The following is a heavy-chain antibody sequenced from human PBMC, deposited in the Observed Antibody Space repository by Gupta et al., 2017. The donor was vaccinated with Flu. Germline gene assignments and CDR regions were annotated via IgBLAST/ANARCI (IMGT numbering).Heavy chain of an antibody. CDR2: MNAHTGDT. D-gene: IGHD4-17*01. CDR3: ARDGETSVVISY. CDR1: GYTFAGYY. Sequence: ASGYTFAGYYIHWMRQAPGQGLEWMGWMNAHTGDTKYGQRFQGRVTLTRDTAISTAYLEMSGLTSADAAFYFCARDGETSVVISYWGQGTLVRVSS. J-gene: IGHJ4*02. V-gene: IGHV1-2*02.